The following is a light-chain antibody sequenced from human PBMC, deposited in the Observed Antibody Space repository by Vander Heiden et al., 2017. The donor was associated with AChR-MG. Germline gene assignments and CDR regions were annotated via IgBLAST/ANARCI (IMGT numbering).Light chain of an antibody. Sequence: QSVLTQPPSVSAAPGQRVTLSCTGSSSNIGAGYDVHWYQQLPGTAPKLLIYGNSNRPSGVPDRFSGSKSGTSASLAITGLQAEDEADYYCQSYDSSLSGPRVFGGGTKLTVL. CDR3: QSYDSSLSGPRV. CDR2: GNS. CDR1: SSNIGAGYD. J-gene: IGLJ2*01. V-gene: IGLV1-40*01.